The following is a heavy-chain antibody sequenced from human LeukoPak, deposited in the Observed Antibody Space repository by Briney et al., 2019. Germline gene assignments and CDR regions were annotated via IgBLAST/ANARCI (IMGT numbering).Heavy chain of an antibody. D-gene: IGHD3-10*01. J-gene: IGHJ4*02. Sequence: SETLSLTCAVSGGSFSGYYWSWIRQPPGKGLEWIGYIHYTGNTDYNPSLTSRVTMSVDTSKNQFSLMLTSVTAADTAVYYCARGYGSGSYNNFNQWGQGLLVAVSS. V-gene: IGHV4-59*01. CDR3: ARGYGSGSYNNFNQ. CDR2: IHYTGNT. CDR1: GGSFSGYY.